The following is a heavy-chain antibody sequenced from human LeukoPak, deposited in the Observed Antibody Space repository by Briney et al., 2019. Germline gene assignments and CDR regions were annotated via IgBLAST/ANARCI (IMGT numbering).Heavy chain of an antibody. J-gene: IGHJ3*02. Sequence: GGSLRLSCVASEFMFSTSWMNWVRQAPGKGLEWVAAINPDGSGKYFVDSVKGRFTISRDNAKNSLYLQMNSLRAEDMALYYCAKGRLAYYYDSSGYYLSDAFDIWGQGTMVTVSS. V-gene: IGHV3-7*03. CDR1: EFMFSTSW. CDR2: INPDGSGK. CDR3: AKGRLAYYYDSSGYYLSDAFDI. D-gene: IGHD3-22*01.